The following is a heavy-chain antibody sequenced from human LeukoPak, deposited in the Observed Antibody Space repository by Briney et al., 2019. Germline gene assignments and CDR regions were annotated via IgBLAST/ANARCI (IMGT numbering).Heavy chain of an antibody. Sequence: PSETLSLTCTVSGGSISSSSYYRGWIRQPPGKGLEWIGSSYYSGSTYYNPSLKSRVTISVDTSKNQFSLKLSSVTAADTAVYYCARVGRIAARPPQIDYWGQGTLVTVSS. CDR2: SYYSGST. CDR3: ARVGRIAARPPQIDY. D-gene: IGHD6-6*01. V-gene: IGHV4-39*07. CDR1: GGSISSSSYY. J-gene: IGHJ4*02.